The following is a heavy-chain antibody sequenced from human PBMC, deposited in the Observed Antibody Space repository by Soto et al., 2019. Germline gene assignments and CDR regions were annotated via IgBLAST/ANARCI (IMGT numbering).Heavy chain of an antibody. CDR3: ARHNYGMDV. V-gene: IGHV4-39*01. Sequence: SETLSLTCTVSGGSISSSDYYWGWIRQPPGRGPEWIGSMYYSGSTYYNPSLESRVTISVDTSKNQFSLKLSSVTAADTAVYYCARHNYGMDVWGQGTTVTVSS. CDR2: MYYSGST. CDR1: GGSISSSDYY. J-gene: IGHJ6*02.